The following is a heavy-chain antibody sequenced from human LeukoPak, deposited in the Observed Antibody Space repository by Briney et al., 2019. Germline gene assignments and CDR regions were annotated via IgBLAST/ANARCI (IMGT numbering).Heavy chain of an antibody. CDR3: ARQLWFWRGFDP. CDR1: GGSLSGSSYY. J-gene: IGHJ5*02. Sequence: SETLSLTCTVSGGSLSGSSYYWGWIRQPPGKGLEWIGSIYYSGSTYYNPSLKSRLTISVDTSKNQFSLKLSSVTAADTAVYYCARQLWFWRGFDPWGQGTLVTVSS. D-gene: IGHD5-18*01. V-gene: IGHV4-39*01. CDR2: IYYSGST.